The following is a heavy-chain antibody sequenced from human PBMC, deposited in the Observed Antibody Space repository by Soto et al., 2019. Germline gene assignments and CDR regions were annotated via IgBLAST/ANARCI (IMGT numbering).Heavy chain of an antibody. CDR1: GFTFSSYS. CDR2: ISSSSSTI. V-gene: IGHV3-48*02. Sequence: EVQLVESGGGLVQPGGSLRLSCAASGFTFSSYSMNWVRQAPGKGLEWVSYISSSSSTIYYADSVKGRFTISRDNAKNSLYLQMNSLRDEDTAVYYCARDGCSSTSCFYYYYYGLDVWGKGTTVTVSS. CDR3: ARDGCSSTSCFYYYYYGLDV. J-gene: IGHJ6*04. D-gene: IGHD2-2*01.